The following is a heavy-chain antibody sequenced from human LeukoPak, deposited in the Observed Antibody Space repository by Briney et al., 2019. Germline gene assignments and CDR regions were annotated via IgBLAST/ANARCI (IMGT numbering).Heavy chain of an antibody. J-gene: IGHJ4*02. CDR2: ISYDVINK. V-gene: IGHV3-30*18. CDR1: GFTFSGHG. Sequence: GRSLTLSCVASGFTFSGHGMHWVRQAPGQWLEWVAVISYDVINKYYADSVKGRFTISRDNSNNTLYLQMNSLRPEDTAIYYCAKDRLANWNFMDHWGQGTLVTVSS. CDR3: AKDRLANWNFMDH. D-gene: IGHD1-7*01.